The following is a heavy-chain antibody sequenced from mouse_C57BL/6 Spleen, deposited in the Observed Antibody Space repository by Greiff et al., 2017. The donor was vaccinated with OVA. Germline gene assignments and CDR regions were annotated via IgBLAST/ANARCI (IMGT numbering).Heavy chain of an antibody. CDR2: ISSGSSTI. CDR3: ARLSGGYSYYFDY. V-gene: IGHV5-17*01. Sequence: VQLKESGGGLVKPGGSLKLSCAASGFTFSDYGMHWVRQAPEKGLAWVAYISSGSSTIYYADTVKGRFTISRDNAKNTLFLQMTSLRSEDTAMYYCARLSGGYSYYFDYWGQGTTLTVSS. J-gene: IGHJ2*01. D-gene: IGHD3-1*01. CDR1: GFTFSDYG.